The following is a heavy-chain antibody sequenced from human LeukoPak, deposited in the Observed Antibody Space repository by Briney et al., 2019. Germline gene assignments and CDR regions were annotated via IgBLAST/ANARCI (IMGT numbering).Heavy chain of an antibody. J-gene: IGHJ4*02. CDR3: ATDRSDYYDSSGYWEFDY. CDR2: ISPSGGST. V-gene: IGHV1-46*01. Sequence: ASVKVSCKAFGYTFTSNYMHWVRQAPGQGPEWMGVISPSGGSTTYAQKFQGRVTMTDDTSTDTAYMELSSLRSEDTAVYYCATDRSDYYDSSGYWEFDYWGQGTLVTVSS. D-gene: IGHD3-22*01. CDR1: GYTFTSNY.